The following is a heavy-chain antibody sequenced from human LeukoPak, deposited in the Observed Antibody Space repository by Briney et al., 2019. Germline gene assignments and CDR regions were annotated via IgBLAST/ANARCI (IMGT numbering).Heavy chain of an antibody. V-gene: IGHV1-69*05. J-gene: IGHJ4*02. CDR1: GGTFSSYA. D-gene: IGHD1-20*01. CDR2: IIPIFGTA. Sequence: SVKVSCKASGGTFSSYAISWVRQAPGHGLEWMGGIIPIFGTANYAQKFQGRVTITTDESTSTAYMELSSLRSEDTAVYYCARGITGSRRLFDYWGQGTLVTVSS. CDR3: ARGITGSRRLFDY.